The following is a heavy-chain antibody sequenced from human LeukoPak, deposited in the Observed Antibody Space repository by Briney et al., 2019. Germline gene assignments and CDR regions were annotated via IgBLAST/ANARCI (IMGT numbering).Heavy chain of an antibody. D-gene: IGHD3-22*01. Sequence: SETLSLTCAVYGGSFTKHQWSWIRQPPGKGLEWIGAINDGGSTNYNPSLKSRVTISVDTSKNQFSLRLSSMTAADTAVYYCASLRLYYYDSSNDAFDIWGRGTMVTVSS. V-gene: IGHV4-34*01. CDR2: INDGGST. J-gene: IGHJ3*02. CDR1: GGSFTKHQ. CDR3: ASLRLYYYDSSNDAFDI.